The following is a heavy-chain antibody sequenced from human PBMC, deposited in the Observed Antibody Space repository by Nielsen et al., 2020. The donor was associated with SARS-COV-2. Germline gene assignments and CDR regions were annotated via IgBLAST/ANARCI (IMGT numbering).Heavy chain of an antibody. CDR3: ATAPSITGTPVDYYYYYGMDV. CDR2: ISYDGSNK. Sequence: GESLKISCAASGFTFSSYGMHWVRQAPGKGLEWVAVISYDGSNKYYADSVKGRFTISRDNSKNTLYLQMSSLRSEDTAVYYCATAPSITGTPVDYYYYYGMDVWGQGTTVTVSS. CDR1: GFTFSSYG. D-gene: IGHD1-20*01. J-gene: IGHJ6*02. V-gene: IGHV3-30*03.